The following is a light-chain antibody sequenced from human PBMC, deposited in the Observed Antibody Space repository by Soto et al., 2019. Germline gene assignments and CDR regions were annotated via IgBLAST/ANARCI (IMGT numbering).Light chain of an antibody. J-gene: IGKJ2*01. CDR1: QTVGSS. CDR3: QQCNKSPRT. V-gene: IGKV3-11*01. Sequence: DIVLTQSPASLSLSVGDRATISCRASQTVGSSLAWYQQKPGQAPRLLIYDASKRPSEVPGRFSGSGSGTDFTLTISSLESDDSAVYYCQQCNKSPRTFGQGTKLEIK. CDR2: DAS.